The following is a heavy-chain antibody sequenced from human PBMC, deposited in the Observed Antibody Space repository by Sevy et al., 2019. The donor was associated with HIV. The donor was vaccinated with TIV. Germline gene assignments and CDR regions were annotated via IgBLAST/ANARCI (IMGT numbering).Heavy chain of an antibody. D-gene: IGHD3-22*01. Sequence: ASVKVSCKASGYTFTSYGISWVRQAPGQGLEWMGWMSAYNGNTNYAQKLQGRVTMTTDTSTSTAYMELRSLRSDDTAVYYCARDLYYYDSSGYYYPGDYYYYYGMDVWGQGTTVTVSS. CDR3: ARDLYYYDSSGYYYPGDYYYYYGMDV. V-gene: IGHV1-18*01. CDR1: GYTFTSYG. CDR2: MSAYNGNT. J-gene: IGHJ6*02.